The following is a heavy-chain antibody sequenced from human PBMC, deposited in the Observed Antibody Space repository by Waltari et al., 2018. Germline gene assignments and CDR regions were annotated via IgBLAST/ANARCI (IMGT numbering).Heavy chain of an antibody. J-gene: IGHJ3*02. CDR2: ISWNSGSI. D-gene: IGHD3-10*01. CDR1: GFTFDDYA. CDR3: ARVTMVRADAFDI. Sequence: EVQLVESGGGLVQPGRSLRLSCAASGFTFDDYAMHWVRQAPGKGLEWVSGISWNSGSIGYADSVKGRFTISRDNAKNSLYLQMNSLRAEDTAVYYCARVTMVRADAFDIWGQGTMVTVSS. V-gene: IGHV3-9*01.